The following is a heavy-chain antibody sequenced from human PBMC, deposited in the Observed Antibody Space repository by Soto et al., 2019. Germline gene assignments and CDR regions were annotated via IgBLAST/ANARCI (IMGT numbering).Heavy chain of an antibody. CDR2: IHGNGGT. Sequence: LSLTCCVPGDPISTRTYYWGWIGQGRGGGLECLGNIHGNGGTQYKRSLSIRVIVSVDTSAKQFSLRLTSVSSAGSVVYFCASRDGTSEFDHCGQGCVVTVSS. CDR1: GDPISTRTYY. V-gene: IGHV4-39*01. J-gene: IGHJ4*01. CDR3: ASRDGTSEFDH.